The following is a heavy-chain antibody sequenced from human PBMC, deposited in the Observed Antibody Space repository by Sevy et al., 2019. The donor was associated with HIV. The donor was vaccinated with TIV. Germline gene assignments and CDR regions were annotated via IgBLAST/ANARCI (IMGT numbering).Heavy chain of an antibody. CDR2: ISYDGSNK. J-gene: IGHJ4*02. V-gene: IGHV3-30*04. CDR3: ARVDTYYDFGVGSTPQFDY. CDR1: GFTFSSYA. Sequence: GGSLRLSCAASGFTFSSYAMHWVRQAPGKGLEWVAVISYDGSNKYYADSVKGRFTISRDNSKNTLYLQMNSLRAEDTAVYYCARVDTYYDFGVGSTPQFDYWGQGTLVTVSS. D-gene: IGHD3-3*01.